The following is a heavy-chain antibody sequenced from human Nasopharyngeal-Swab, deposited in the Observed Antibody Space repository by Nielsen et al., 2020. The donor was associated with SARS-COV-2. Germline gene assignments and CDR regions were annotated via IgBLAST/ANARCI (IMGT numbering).Heavy chain of an antibody. V-gene: IGHV4-38-2*02. Sequence: SETLSLTCTVSGYSISSGYYWGWIRQPPGKGLEWIGSIYHSGSTYYNPSLKSRVTISVDTSKNQFPLKLSSVTAADTAVYYCTYSSSWYFYGMDVWGQGTTVTVSS. CDR2: IYHSGST. CDR3: TYSSSWYFYGMDV. D-gene: IGHD6-13*01. J-gene: IGHJ6*02. CDR1: GYSISSGYY.